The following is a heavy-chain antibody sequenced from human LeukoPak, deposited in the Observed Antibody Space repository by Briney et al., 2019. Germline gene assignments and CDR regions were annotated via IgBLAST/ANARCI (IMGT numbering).Heavy chain of an antibody. J-gene: IGHJ4*02. V-gene: IGHV3-49*04. D-gene: IGHD3-22*01. CDR2: IRRKAYGAKT. CDR1: GFSFDGYA. CDR3: TRVNYYDSSSFYYGYSDY. Sequence: PGRSLRVSCSASGFSFDGYAMSWVRQAPGKGLEWVGFIRRKAYGAKTNYAASVQGRFSISRDGSRSTVHLQMDSLRTEDTAVYFCTRVNYYDSSSFYYGYSDYWGQGALVTVSS.